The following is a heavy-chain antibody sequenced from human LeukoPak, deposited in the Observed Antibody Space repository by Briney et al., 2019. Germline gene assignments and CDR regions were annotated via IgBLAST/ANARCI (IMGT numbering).Heavy chain of an antibody. CDR3: ARAAGIAPDWFDP. CDR1: GGSFSGYY. V-gene: IGHV4-34*01. D-gene: IGHD6-13*01. CDR2: INHSGST. J-gene: IGHJ5*02. Sequence: SETLSLTCAVYGGSFSGYYWSWIRQPPGKGLEWIGEINHSGSTNYNPSLKSRVTISVDTSKNQFSLKLSSVTAADTAVYHCARAAGIAPDWFDPWGQGTLVTVSS.